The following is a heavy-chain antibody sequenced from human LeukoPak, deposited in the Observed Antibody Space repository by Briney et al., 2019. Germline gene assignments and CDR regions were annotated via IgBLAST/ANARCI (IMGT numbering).Heavy chain of an antibody. CDR1: GFTFSTYA. CDR3: VKDRCDRATCPEV. J-gene: IGHJ4*02. Sequence: PGGSLRLSCAASGFTFSTYAMSWVRQAPGEGLQWVSGISNSGDSTYYLDSAKGRFTISRDNSKNTLHLQMSSLRAEDTALYYCVKDRCDRATCPEVWGQGTLVTVSS. CDR2: ISNSGDST. V-gene: IGHV3-23*01. D-gene: IGHD2-21*01.